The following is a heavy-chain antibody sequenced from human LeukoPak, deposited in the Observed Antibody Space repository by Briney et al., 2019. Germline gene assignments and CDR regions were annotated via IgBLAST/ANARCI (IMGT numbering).Heavy chain of an antibody. CDR2: INPNSGNT. D-gene: IGHD3-16*01. J-gene: IGHJ4*02. CDR3: ARGGMMSYYDYVWGSY. Sequence: ASVKVSCKASGYTFTSYDINWVRQATGQGLEWMGWINPNSGNTGYAQKFQGRVTMTRNTSISTAYMELSSLRSEDTAVYYCARGGMMSYYDYVWGSYWGQGTLVTVSS. V-gene: IGHV1-8*01. CDR1: GYTFTSYD.